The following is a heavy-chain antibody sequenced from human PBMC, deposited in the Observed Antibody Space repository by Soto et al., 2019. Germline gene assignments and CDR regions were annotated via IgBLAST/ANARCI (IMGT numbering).Heavy chain of an antibody. J-gene: IGHJ1*01. D-gene: IGHD6-13*01. CDR3: AKDKASSSWGPRYFQH. V-gene: IGHV3-30*18. CDR1: GFTFSSYG. CDR2: ISYDGSNK. Sequence: GGSLRLSCAASGFTFSSYGMHWVRQAPGKGLEWVAVISYDGSNKYYADSVKGRFTISRDNSKNTLYLQMNSLRAEDTAVYYCAKDKASSSWGPRYFQHWGQGTLVTVSS.